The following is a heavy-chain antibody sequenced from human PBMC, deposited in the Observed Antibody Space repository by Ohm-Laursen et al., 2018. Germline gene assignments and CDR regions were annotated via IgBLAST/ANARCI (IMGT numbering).Heavy chain of an antibody. J-gene: IGHJ4*02. V-gene: IGHV3-23*01. CDR3: AKGPLYLKN. D-gene: IGHD2-8*01. CDR1: GLTFSDYY. Sequence: LSLTCAASGLTFSDYYMSWIRQAPGKGLEWVSAISGSGGSTYYADSVKGRFTISRDNSKNTLYLQMNSLRAEDTAVYYCAKGPLYLKNWGQGTLVTVSS. CDR2: ISGSGGST.